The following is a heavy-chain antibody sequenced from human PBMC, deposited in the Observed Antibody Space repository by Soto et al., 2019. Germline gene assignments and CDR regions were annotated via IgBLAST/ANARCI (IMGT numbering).Heavy chain of an antibody. Sequence: QVQLVQSGAEVKKPGSSVKVSCKASGGTFSSDAISWVRQAPGQGLEWMGGIIPIFGTANYAQKCQGRVTITADESTSTADMELSSLRSEDTAVYYCARDRGDNWNGPYYFYVMDVWGQGTTVTVSS. CDR1: GGTFSSDA. V-gene: IGHV1-69*12. CDR3: ARDRGDNWNGPYYFYVMDV. J-gene: IGHJ6*02. CDR2: IIPIFGTA. D-gene: IGHD1-1*01.